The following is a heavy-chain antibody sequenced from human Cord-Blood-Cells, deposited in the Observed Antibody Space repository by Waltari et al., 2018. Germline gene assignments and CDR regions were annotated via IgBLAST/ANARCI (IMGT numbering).Heavy chain of an antibody. CDR3: AKWGVVPAAMGFDY. J-gene: IGHJ4*02. D-gene: IGHD2-2*01. V-gene: IGHV3-30*02. Sequence: QVQLVESGGGVVQPGGSLRLSCAASGFTFSSYGMHWVRQAPGKGREWVAFIRYHGSKKYYADSVKGRFTIARDKSKNTLYLQMNSLRAEDTAVYYCAKWGVVPAAMGFDYWGQGTLVTVSS. CDR1: GFTFSSYG. CDR2: IRYHGSKK.